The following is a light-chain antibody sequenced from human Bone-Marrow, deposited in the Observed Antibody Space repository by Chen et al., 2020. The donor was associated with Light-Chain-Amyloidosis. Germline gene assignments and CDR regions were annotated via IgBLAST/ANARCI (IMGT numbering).Light chain of an antibody. J-gene: IGLJ3*02. CDR2: ADD. V-gene: IGLV6-57*01. CDR1: SGSIATNY. Sequence: NYMLTQPHSVSESPGKTVIISCTRSSGSIATNYVQWYQQRPGSSPTTVIYADDQRPSGVPDRFSGSIDRSSNSASLTISGLKTEDESDYYCQSYQGSSQGVFGGGTKLTVL. CDR3: QSYQGSSQGV.